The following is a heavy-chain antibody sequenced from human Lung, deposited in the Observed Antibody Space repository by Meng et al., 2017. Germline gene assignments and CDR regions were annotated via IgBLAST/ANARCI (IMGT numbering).Heavy chain of an antibody. D-gene: IGHD6-19*01. V-gene: IGHV7-4-1*02. J-gene: IGHJ4*02. CDR1: GYTFTNYA. CDR3: ARKKWLATGEVH. CDR2: INTNTGDP. Sequence: QVHLVQSRAELKKPGASVTLSFKASGYTFTNYAMNWVRQAPGQGLEWMGWINTNTGDPTYAQGFTGRFVFSLDTSVSTAYLQISSLKTEDTAVYYCARKKWLATGEVHWGQGTLVTVSS.